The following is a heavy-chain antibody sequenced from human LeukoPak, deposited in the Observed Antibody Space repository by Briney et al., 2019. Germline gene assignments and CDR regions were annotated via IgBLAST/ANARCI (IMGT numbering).Heavy chain of an antibody. CDR3: ARRLDSSSWSDDAFDI. Sequence: ASVKVSCKASGGTFSSYAISWVRQAPGQGLEWMGGIIPIFGTANYAQKFQGRVTITADKSTSTAYMELSSLRSEDTAVYYCARRLDSSSWSDDAFDIWGQGTMVTVSS. D-gene: IGHD6-13*01. CDR2: IIPIFGTA. J-gene: IGHJ3*02. V-gene: IGHV1-69*06. CDR1: GGTFSSYA.